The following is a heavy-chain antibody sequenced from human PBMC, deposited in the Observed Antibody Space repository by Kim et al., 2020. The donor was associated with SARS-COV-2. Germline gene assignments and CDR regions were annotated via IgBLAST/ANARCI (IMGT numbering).Heavy chain of an antibody. J-gene: IGHJ6*02. V-gene: IGHV5-51*01. D-gene: IGHD6-6*01. CDR2: IYPGDSDT. Sequence: GESLKISCKGSGYSFTSYWIGWVRQMPGKGLEWMGIIYPGDSDTRYSPSFQGQVTISADKSISTAYLQWSSLKASDTAMYYCARQKGAISSSSGGYYYGMDVWGQGTTVTVSS. CDR3: ARQKGAISSSSGGYYYGMDV. CDR1: GYSFTSYW.